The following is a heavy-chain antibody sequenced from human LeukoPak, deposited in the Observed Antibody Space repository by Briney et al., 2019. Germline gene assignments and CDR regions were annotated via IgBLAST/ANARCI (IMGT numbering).Heavy chain of an antibody. J-gene: IGHJ4*02. CDR1: GYSISSGYY. CDR3: ARLVPPHYYNSSGYYIPHSVAHPYYFDY. CDR2: LYHRGST. D-gene: IGHD3-22*01. V-gene: IGHV4-38-2*01. Sequence: SETLSLTCAVSGYSISSGYYWGCLRPPPGEGLEGIGSLYHRGSTYYNPSLNSRANIPVDTSKNQFSLKLSSVTAADTAVYYCARLVPPHYYNSSGYYIPHSVAHPYYFDYWGQGTLVTVSS.